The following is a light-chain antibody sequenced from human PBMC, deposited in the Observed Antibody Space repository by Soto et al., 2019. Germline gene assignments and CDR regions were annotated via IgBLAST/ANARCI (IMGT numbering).Light chain of an antibody. V-gene: IGKV3-11*01. Sequence: EIVLTQSPATLSLSPGERATLSCRASQSVGIYLAWYQQKPGQAPRLLIYDASNRATGIPARFSGSGSGTDFTLSTSSLEPIDFAVYYCQQRANRPRFTFGPGTKVDNK. CDR1: QSVGIY. CDR2: DAS. CDR3: QQRANRPRFT. J-gene: IGKJ3*01.